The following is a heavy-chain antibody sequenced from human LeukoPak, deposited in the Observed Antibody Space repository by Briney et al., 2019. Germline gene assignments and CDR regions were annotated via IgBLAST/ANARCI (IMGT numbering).Heavy chain of an antibody. V-gene: IGHV3-23*01. CDR1: GFTFSSYA. J-gene: IGHJ4*02. D-gene: IGHD3-10*01. CDR2: IRGSGSTI. Sequence: GGSLRLSCAASGFTFSSYAMSCVRQAPAKGLEWVSAIRGSGSTIYYADSVKGRFTISRDNAKNSLYLQMNSLRAEDTAVYYCARGELLWYGVDYGGRGTLVTVSS. CDR3: ARGELLWYGVDY.